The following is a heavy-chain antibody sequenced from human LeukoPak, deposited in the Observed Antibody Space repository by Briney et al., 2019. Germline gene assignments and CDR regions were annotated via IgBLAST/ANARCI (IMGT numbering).Heavy chain of an antibody. CDR2: IIPIFGTA. J-gene: IGHJ4*02. Sequence: EASVKVSCKASGYTFTSYGISWVRQAPGQGLEWMGRIIPIFGTANYAQEFQGRVTITTDESTSTAYMELSSLRSEDTAVYYCARVLHLGSGSYYGWGQGTLVTVSS. CDR1: GYTFTSYG. CDR3: ARVLHLGSGSYYG. V-gene: IGHV1-69*05. D-gene: IGHD3-10*01.